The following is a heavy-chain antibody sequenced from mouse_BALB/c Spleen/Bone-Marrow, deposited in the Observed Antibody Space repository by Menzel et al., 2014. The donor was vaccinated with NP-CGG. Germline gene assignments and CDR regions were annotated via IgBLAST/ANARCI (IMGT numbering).Heavy chain of an antibody. D-gene: IGHD2-4*01. J-gene: IGHJ2*01. CDR1: GFTFSDYY. Sequence: EVQLVESGGGLVQPGGSLKLSCATSGFTFSDYYMYWVRQTPEKRLEWVAYISNGGGSTYYPDTVKGRFTISRDNAKNTLYLQMSRLESEDTAMYYCARHSDYDYFDYWGQGTTLTVSS. CDR3: ARHSDYDYFDY. CDR2: ISNGGGST. V-gene: IGHV5-12*02.